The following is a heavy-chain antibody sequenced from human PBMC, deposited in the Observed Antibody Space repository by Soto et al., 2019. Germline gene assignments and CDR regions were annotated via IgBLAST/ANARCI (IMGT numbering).Heavy chain of an antibody. V-gene: IGHV2-5*02. D-gene: IGHD3-10*01. J-gene: IGHJ6*02. Sequence: QITLKESGPTLVKPTQTLTLTCTFSGFSLSTSGVGVGWIRQPPGKALEWLALIYWDDDKRYSPSLKSRLTSTKDTSKNQVVLTMTNMDPVDTATYYCAHSIMVRGVISYGMDVWGQGTTVTVSS. CDR2: IYWDDDK. CDR1: GFSLSTSGVG. CDR3: AHSIMVRGVISYGMDV.